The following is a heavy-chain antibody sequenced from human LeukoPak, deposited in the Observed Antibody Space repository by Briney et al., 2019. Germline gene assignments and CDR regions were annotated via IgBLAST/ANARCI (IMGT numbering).Heavy chain of an antibody. V-gene: IGHV1-24*01. CDR3: ARGVYDYGDYERGGLDY. D-gene: IGHD4-17*01. CDR2: FDPEDGET. J-gene: IGHJ4*02. CDR1: GYTLTELS. Sequence: ASVKVSCKVSGYTLTELSMHWVRQAPGKGLEWMGGFDPEDGETIYAQKFQGRVTMTEDTSTDTAYMELRSLRSDDTAVYYCARGVYDYGDYERGGLDYWGQGTLVTVSS.